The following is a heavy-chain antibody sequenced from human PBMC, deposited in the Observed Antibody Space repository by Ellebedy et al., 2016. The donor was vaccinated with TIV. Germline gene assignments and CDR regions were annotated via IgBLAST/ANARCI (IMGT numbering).Heavy chain of an antibody. CDR3: AREAEWLLYNWFDP. J-gene: IGHJ5*02. CDR2: IGSDVTSQ. Sequence: GESLKISCEASGFTPSNYGIHWVRQAPSKGLEWVAVIGSDVTSQYYAASVKGRFTISRDSSKNTVYLQMNSLRAEDTAVYYCAREAEWLLYNWFDPWGQGTLVTVSS. D-gene: IGHD3-3*01. V-gene: IGHV3-33*01. CDR1: GFTPSNYG.